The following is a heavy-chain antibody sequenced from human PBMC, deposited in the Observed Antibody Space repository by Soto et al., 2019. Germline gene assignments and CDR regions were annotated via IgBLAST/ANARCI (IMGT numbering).Heavy chain of an antibody. CDR2: ISYDGSNK. Sequence: GGSLRLSCTASGFTFSSYGMHWVRQAPGKGLEWVAVISYDGSNKYYADSVKGRFTISRDNSKNTLYLQMNSLRAEDTAVYYCAKVRLRFLEWLLYRGPVGHPIDYWGQGTLVTVSS. CDR1: GFTFSSYG. CDR3: AKVRLRFLEWLLYRGPVGHPIDY. D-gene: IGHD3-3*01. V-gene: IGHV3-30*18. J-gene: IGHJ4*02.